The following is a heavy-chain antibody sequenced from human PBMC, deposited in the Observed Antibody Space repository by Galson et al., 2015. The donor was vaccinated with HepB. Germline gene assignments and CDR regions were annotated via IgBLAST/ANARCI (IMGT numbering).Heavy chain of an antibody. J-gene: IGHJ5*01. V-gene: IGHV3-11*01. CDR3: ATIPADRNGWYHHDS. CDR1: GLIFSDYY. D-gene: IGHD6-19*01. CDR2: ITSSGSAI. Sequence: SLRLSCAASGLIFSDYYMSWVRQAPGKGLEWVSYITSSGSAIYADSVKGRFTVSRDNDKNSLFLQMNSLRGEGTAVYYCATIPADRNGWYHHDSWGQGTLVTVSS.